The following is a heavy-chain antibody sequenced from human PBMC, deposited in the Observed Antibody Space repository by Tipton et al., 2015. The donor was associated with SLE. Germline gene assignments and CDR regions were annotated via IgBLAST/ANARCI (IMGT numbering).Heavy chain of an antibody. D-gene: IGHD2-2*01. V-gene: IGHV3-23*01. CDR1: GFTFSNYA. CDR3: AKRVVTAGTLGGFDA. CDR2: ITGSGGST. Sequence: GSLRLSCAASGFTFSNYAMHWVRQAPGKGLEWVSTITGSGGSTYYADSVKGRFTVSRDNSKNTLYLQMNSLRAEDTAVFYCAKRVVTAGTLGGFDAWGQGALVTVSS. J-gene: IGHJ4*02.